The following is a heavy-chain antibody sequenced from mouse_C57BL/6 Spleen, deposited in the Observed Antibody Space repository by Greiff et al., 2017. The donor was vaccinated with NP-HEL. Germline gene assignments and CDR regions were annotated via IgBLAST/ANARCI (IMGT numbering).Heavy chain of an antibody. Sequence: VQLQQSGAELVRPGTSVKLSCKASGYTFTSYWMHWVKQRPGQGLEWIGVIDPSDSYTNYNQKFKGKATLTVDTSSITSYMQLSSMTSEDSAVYYCARGRITTVVVDFDYWGQGTTLTVSS. CDR3: ARGRITTVVVDFDY. D-gene: IGHD1-1*01. V-gene: IGHV1-59*01. CDR2: IDPSDSYT. CDR1: GYTFTSYW. J-gene: IGHJ2*01.